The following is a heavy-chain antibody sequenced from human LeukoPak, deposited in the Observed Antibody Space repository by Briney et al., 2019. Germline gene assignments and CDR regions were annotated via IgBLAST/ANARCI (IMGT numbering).Heavy chain of an antibody. J-gene: IGHJ4*02. V-gene: IGHV4-59*01. Sequence: ASETLSLTCTVSGGSISSYYWSWIRQPPGKGLEWIGYIYYSGSTNYNPSLKSRVTISVDTSKNQFSLKLSSVTAADTAVYYCARERGYDSSGYYFDYWGQGTLVTVTS. CDR1: GGSISSYY. CDR2: IYYSGST. D-gene: IGHD3-22*01. CDR3: ARERGYDSSGYYFDY.